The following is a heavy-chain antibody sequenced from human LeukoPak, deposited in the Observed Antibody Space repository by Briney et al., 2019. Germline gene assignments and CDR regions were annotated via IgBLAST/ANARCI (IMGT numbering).Heavy chain of an antibody. J-gene: IGHJ6*02. V-gene: IGHV3-23*01. D-gene: IGHD3-10*01. CDR3: AKDFSPYGSGTPV. CDR1: GFTFSSYA. Sequence: GGPLRLSCAVSGFTFSSYAMSWVRQAPGKGLEWVSAISGSGGSTYYADSVKGRFTISRDNSKNTLYLQMNSLRAEDTAVYYCAKDFSPYGSGTPVWGQGTTVTVSS. CDR2: ISGSGGST.